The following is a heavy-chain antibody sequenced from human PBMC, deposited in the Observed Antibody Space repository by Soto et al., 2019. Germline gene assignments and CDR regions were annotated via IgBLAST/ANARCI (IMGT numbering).Heavy chain of an antibody. CDR3: ARQGFIAAPFDS. CDR1: GGSISSGGYY. V-gene: IGHV4-31*03. D-gene: IGHD6-25*01. Sequence: PSETLSLTCTVSGGSISSGGYYWSWIRQHPGKGLEWIGYIYYSGSTYYNPSLKSRVTISVDTSKNQFSLKLSSVTAADTAVYYCARQGFIAAPFDSWGQGSLVTVSS. J-gene: IGHJ4*02. CDR2: IYYSGST.